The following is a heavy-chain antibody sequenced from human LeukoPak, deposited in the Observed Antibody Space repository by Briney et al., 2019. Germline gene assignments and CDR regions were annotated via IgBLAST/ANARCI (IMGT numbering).Heavy chain of an antibody. CDR1: GFSFKDAW. Sequence: GGSLRLSCAASGFSFKDAWMTWVRQAPGKGLEWVSSISSSSSYIYYADSVKGRFTISRDNAKNSLYLQMNSLRAEDTAVYYCARDRTALAVAGFDYWGQGTLVTVSS. CDR2: ISSSSSYI. CDR3: ARDRTALAVAGFDY. V-gene: IGHV3-21*01. D-gene: IGHD6-19*01. J-gene: IGHJ4*02.